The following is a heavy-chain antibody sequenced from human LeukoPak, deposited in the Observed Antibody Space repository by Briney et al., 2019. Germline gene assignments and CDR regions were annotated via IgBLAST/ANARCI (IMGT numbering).Heavy chain of an antibody. Sequence: SETLSLTCTVSGGSISSSSYYWSWIRQSPGKGLEWIGFIYYSGSTNYNPSLKSRVTISLDTSKNQFSLKLNSVTAADTAVYYCAGLYSSGTSDYFDSWGQGTLVTVSS. D-gene: IGHD6-25*01. CDR2: IYYSGST. J-gene: IGHJ4*02. V-gene: IGHV4-61*01. CDR3: AGLYSSGTSDYFDS. CDR1: GGSISSSSYY.